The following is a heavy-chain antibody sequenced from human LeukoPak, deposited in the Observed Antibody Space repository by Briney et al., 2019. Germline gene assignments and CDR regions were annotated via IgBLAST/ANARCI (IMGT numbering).Heavy chain of an antibody. J-gene: IGHJ4*02. CDR1: GFTFSNYW. D-gene: IGHD3-22*01. V-gene: IGHV3-7*01. CDR2: INQDGSEI. Sequence: GGSLRLSCAASGFTFSNYWMSWVRQSPGKGLEWVANINQDGSEIHYVDSVKGRFTISRDNAKNSLSLQMNSLRAEDTAVYFCATDYESTYYYDSSAPPAPFEHWGQGTLVTVSS. CDR3: ATDYESTYYYDSSAPPAPFEH.